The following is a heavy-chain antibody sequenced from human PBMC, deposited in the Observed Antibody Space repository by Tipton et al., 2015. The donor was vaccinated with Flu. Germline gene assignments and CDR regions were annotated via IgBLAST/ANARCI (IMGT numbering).Heavy chain of an antibody. V-gene: IGHV3-11*01. J-gene: IGHJ5*02. CDR1: GYSISSGYY. CDR3: ARAAGWFDP. Sequence: LSLTCTVSGYSISSGYYWGWIRQAPGKGLEWVSYISSTGITIYYADSVKGRFTISRDNAKNSLYLQMNSLRAEDTAVYYCARAAGWFDPWGQGTLVTVSS. CDR2: ISSTGITI.